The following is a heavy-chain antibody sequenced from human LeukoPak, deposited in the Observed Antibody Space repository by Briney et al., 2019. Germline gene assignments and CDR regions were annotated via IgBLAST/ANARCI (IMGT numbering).Heavy chain of an antibody. CDR1: GFTFSSYS. CDR3: ARDGIVATIQYYYYGMDV. CDR2: ISSSSSYI. J-gene: IGHJ6*02. D-gene: IGHD5-12*01. Sequence: GGSLRLSCAASGFTFSSYSMNWVRQAPGKGLEWVSSISSSSSYIYYADSVEGRFTISRDNAKNSLYLQMNSLRAEDTAVYYRARDGIVATIQYYYYGMDVWGQGTTVTVSS. V-gene: IGHV3-21*01.